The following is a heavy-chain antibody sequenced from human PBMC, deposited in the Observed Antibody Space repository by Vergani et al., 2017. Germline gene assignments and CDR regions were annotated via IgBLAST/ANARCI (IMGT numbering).Heavy chain of an antibody. D-gene: IGHD3-10*01. CDR3: ATEAQITMVRGVINPHPRLDDAFDI. Sequence: QVQLVQSGAEVKKPGASVKVSCKVSGYTLTELSMHWVRQAPGKGLEWMGGFDPEDGETIYAQKFQGRVTMTEDTSTDTAYMERSSLRSEDTAVYYCATEAQITMVRGVINPHPRLDDAFDIWGQGTMVTVSS. V-gene: IGHV1-24*01. CDR1: GYTLTELS. CDR2: FDPEDGET. J-gene: IGHJ3*02.